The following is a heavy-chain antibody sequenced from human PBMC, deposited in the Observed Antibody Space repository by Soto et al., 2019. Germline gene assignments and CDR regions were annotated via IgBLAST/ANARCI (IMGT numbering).Heavy chain of an antibody. CDR3: AKRMQWLSDPRVDYFDY. CDR1: GFTFSSYG. Sequence: GALRLSCAASGFTFSSYGMHWVRQAPGKGLEWVAVISYDGSNKYYADSVKGRFTISRDNSKNTLYLQMNSLRAEDTAVYYCAKRMQWLSDPRVDYFDYWGQGTLVTVSS. D-gene: IGHD6-19*01. J-gene: IGHJ4*02. V-gene: IGHV3-30*18. CDR2: ISYDGSNK.